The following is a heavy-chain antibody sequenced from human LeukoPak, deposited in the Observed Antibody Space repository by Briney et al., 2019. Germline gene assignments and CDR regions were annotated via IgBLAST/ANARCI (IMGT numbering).Heavy chain of an antibody. V-gene: IGHV1-18*01. Sequence: APVKVSCKASGYTFTSYGISWVRQAPGQGLEWMGWISSYNGNTNYAQKLQGRVTITADKSTSTAYMELSSLRSEDTAVYYCASQRWLQLNDAFDIWGQGTMVTVSS. CDR3: ASQRWLQLNDAFDI. D-gene: IGHD5-24*01. CDR2: ISSYNGNT. CDR1: GYTFTSYG. J-gene: IGHJ3*02.